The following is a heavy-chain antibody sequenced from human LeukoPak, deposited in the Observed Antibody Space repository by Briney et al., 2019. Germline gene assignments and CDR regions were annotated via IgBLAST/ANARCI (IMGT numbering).Heavy chain of an antibody. J-gene: IGHJ4*02. CDR2: ISTYNGNT. Sequence: ASVKVSCKSSGYTFTTYGITWVRQAPGQGLEWMGWISTYNGNTNYAQKLQGRVTMTTDTSTSTAYMELRGLRSDDTAMYYCARDRMDTGTYFDYWGQGTLVTVSS. CDR1: GYTFTTYG. V-gene: IGHV1-18*01. CDR3: ARDRMDTGTYFDY. D-gene: IGHD5-18*01.